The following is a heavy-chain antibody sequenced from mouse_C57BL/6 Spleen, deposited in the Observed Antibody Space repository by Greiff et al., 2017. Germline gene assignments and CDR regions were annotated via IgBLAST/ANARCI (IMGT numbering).Heavy chain of an antibody. CDR3: ASGERGDY. V-gene: IGHV1-69*01. CDR2: IDPSDSYT. J-gene: IGHJ2*01. Sequence: VQLQQPGAELVMPGASVKLSCKASGYTFTSYWMHWVKQRPGQGLEWIGEIDPSDSYTNYNQKFKGKSTLTVDKSSSTAYMQLSSLTSEDSAVYYCASGERGDYCGQGTTLTVSS. CDR1: GYTFTSYW.